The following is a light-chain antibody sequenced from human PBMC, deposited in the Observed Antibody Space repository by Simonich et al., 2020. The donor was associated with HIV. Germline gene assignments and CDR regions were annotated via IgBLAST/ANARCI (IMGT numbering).Light chain of an antibody. V-gene: IGKV2-28*01. CDR2: AAS. CDR3: QQSYSTPYT. CDR1: QPLLHSNGHSY. Sequence: DIVVTQSPLSLPVSPGEPASISCRSSQPLLHSNGHSYLDWYLQKPGQSPQVLIYAASSLQSGVPSRFSGSGSGTDFTLTISSLQPEDFATYYCQQSYSTPYTFGQGTKLEIK. J-gene: IGKJ2*01.